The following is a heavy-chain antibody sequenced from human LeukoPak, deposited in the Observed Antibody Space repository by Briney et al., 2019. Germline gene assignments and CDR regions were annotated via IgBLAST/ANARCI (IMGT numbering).Heavy chain of an antibody. CDR2: IIPMFDTV. D-gene: IGHD3-22*01. J-gene: IGHJ4*02. Sequence: GSSVKVSCKASGGSFSSYGISGVRQAPGQGLEWMGRIIPMFDTVNYAQNFQGRVTISADKSTTTTYMELNSLRSGDTAVYYCVRDYDTSGPQKNYFDFWGQGTLVTVSS. CDR1: GGSFSSYG. V-gene: IGHV1-69*06. CDR3: VRDYDTSGPQKNYFDF.